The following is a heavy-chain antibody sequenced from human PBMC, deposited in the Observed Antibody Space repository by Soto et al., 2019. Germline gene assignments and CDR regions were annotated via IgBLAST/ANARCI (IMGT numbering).Heavy chain of an antibody. Sequence: QVQLQESGPGLVKPSETLSLTCTVSGGSISSYYWSWIRQPPGKGLEWIGYIYYSGSTNYNPSLKSRVTISVDTSKNQCSLKLSSVTAADTAVYYCARDRGYLYYYYGMDVWGQGTTVTVSS. V-gene: IGHV4-59*01. CDR2: IYYSGST. CDR1: GGSISSYY. CDR3: ARDRGYLYYYYGMDV. D-gene: IGHD1-1*01. J-gene: IGHJ6*02.